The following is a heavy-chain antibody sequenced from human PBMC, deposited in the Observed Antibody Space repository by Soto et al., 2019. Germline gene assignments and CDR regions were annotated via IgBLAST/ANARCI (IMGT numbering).Heavy chain of an antibody. J-gene: IGHJ4*02. CDR3: ARGRYGEY. CDR2: ISAHNGNT. V-gene: IGHV1-18*01. D-gene: IGHD3-10*01. CDR1: GYGFTTYG. Sequence: QVHLVQAGAELKKPGASAKVSCKGSGYGFTTYGITWVRQAPGQGIEWMAWISAHNGNTNYAQKLQGRVTVTRDTSTNPASMELRSLRSDDTAVYYCARGRYGEYWGQGALVTVSS.